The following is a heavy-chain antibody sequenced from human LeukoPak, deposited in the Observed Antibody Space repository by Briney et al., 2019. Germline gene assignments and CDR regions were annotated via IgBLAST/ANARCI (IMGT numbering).Heavy chain of an antibody. CDR2: IYPGDSDT. CDR1: GYGFTSYW. D-gene: IGHD6-13*01. Sequence: GAALQISCKGSGYGFTSYWIGWGRQLPGKGLEWKGIIYPGDSDTRYSPSFQGQVTISADKSINTASLQWSSLKASDTAMYYCARHASGYTSTWYNYWGQGTLVTVSS. CDR3: ARHASGYTSTWYNY. V-gene: IGHV5-51*01. J-gene: IGHJ4*02.